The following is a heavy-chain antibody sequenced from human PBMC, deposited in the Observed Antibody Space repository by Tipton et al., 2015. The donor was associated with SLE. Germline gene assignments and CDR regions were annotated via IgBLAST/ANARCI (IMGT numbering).Heavy chain of an antibody. CDR2: IYTSGST. CDR3: ARANDSSAPGTFDI. CDR1: GGPISSGSYY. J-gene: IGHJ3*02. D-gene: IGHD3-22*01. Sequence: TLSLTCTVSGGPISSGSYYWSWIRQPAGKGLEWIGRIYTSGSTNYNPSLKSRVTISVDTSKNQFSLKLSSVTAADTAVYYCARANDSSAPGTFDIWGQGTMVTVSS. V-gene: IGHV4-61*02.